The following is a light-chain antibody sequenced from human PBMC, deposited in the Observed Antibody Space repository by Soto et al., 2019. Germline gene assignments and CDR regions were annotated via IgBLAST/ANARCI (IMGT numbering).Light chain of an antibody. CDR2: ANN. CDR1: SSNIGAGYD. J-gene: IGLJ2*01. CDR3: QSYDSTLRGV. V-gene: IGLV1-40*01. Sequence: QLVLTQPPSVSGAPGQGVTISCTGSSSNIGAGYDVHWYQQLPGTAPKLLIYANNNRPSGVPDRFSGSKSGTSASLAITGLQAEDEADYYCQSYDSTLRGVFGGGTKLTVL.